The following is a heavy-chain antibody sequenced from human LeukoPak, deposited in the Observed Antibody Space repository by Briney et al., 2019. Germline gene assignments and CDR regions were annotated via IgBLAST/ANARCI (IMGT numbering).Heavy chain of an antibody. CDR2: INSDGSST. V-gene: IGHV3-74*01. D-gene: IGHD1-1*01. J-gene: IGHJ4*02. CDR1: GFSFSSYW. CDR3: TRDLENS. Sequence: GGSLRLSCAASGFSFSSYWMHWVRQGPGEGLVWVSGINSDGSSTSYADSVKGRFTISRDNAKNTLYLQMNSLRAEDTAVYYCTRDLENSWGQGTLVTVSS.